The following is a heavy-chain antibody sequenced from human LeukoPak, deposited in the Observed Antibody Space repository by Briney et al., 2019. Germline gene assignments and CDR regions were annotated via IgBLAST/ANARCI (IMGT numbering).Heavy chain of an antibody. CDR2: INSDGSST. Sequence: GGSLRLSCAASGFTFSGYWMYWVRQAPGKGLVWVSLINSDGSSTNYADSVKGRFTISRDNAKNTLYLQVNSLRADDTAVYYCARHLGSYSDHWGQGTLVTVSS. J-gene: IGHJ4*02. V-gene: IGHV3-74*01. CDR3: ARHLGSYSDH. D-gene: IGHD7-27*01. CDR1: GFTFSGYW.